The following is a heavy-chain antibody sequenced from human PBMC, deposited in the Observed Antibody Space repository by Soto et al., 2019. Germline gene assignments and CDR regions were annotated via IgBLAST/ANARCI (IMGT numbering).Heavy chain of an antibody. CDR3: ARDKITGLFDY. D-gene: IGHD2-8*02. J-gene: IGHJ4*02. V-gene: IGHV4-34*01. Sequence: QVQLQQWGAGLLKPSETLSLTCAVYGGSFSGYYWTWIRQPPGTGLEWIGEINHSGSTNYNPSLKSRVTISVDTSKNQFSLKMTYVTAADTAVYYCARDKITGLFDYWCQGTLVTFSS. CDR1: GGSFSGYY. CDR2: INHSGST.